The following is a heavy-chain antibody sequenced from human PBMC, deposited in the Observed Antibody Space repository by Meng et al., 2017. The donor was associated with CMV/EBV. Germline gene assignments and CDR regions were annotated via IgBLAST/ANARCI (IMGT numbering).Heavy chain of an antibody. D-gene: IGHD3-3*01. J-gene: IGHJ4*02. CDR3: ARVEILEWFYRG. CDR1: GFTFSSYG. CDR2: INWNGGST. V-gene: IGHV3-20*04. Sequence: GESLKISCAASGFTFSSYGMHWVRQAPGKGLEWVSGINWNGGSTGYADSVKGRFTISRDNAKNSLYLQMNSLRAEDTALYYCARVEILEWFYRGWGQGTLVTVSS.